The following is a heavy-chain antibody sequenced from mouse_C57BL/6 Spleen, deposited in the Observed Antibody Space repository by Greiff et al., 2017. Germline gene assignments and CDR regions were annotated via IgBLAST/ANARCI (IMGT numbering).Heavy chain of an antibody. J-gene: IGHJ3*01. D-gene: IGHD2-1*01. CDR1: GYTFTSYD. Sequence: QVQLQQSGPELVKPGASVKLSCKASGYTFTSYDINWVKQRPGQGLEWIGWIYPRDGSTKYNEEFKRKATLTVDTSSSTAYMELHSLTSEDSAVYFWARAAYGNYVRFAYWGQGTLVTVSA. CDR2: IYPRDGST. V-gene: IGHV1-85*01. CDR3: ARAAYGNYVRFAY.